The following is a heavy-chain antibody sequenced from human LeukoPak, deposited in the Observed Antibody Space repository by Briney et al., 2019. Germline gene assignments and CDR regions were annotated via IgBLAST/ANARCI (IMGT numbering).Heavy chain of an antibody. V-gene: IGHV4-4*08. Sequence: SETLSLTCTVSGGXITGYHCSWIRQPPGKGLEWIGYIYSNEATQYKPSLKSRVTISADTSKNQFSLKLTSVSAADTAIYYCARRNDFDIWGQGTMVTVSS. CDR2: IYSNEAT. J-gene: IGHJ3*02. CDR1: GGXITGYH. CDR3: ARRNDFDI.